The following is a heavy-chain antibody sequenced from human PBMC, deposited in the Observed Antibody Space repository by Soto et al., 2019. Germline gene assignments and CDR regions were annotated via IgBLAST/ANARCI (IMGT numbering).Heavy chain of an antibody. CDR3: TRVRNNNDKRLDV. D-gene: IGHD2-8*01. J-gene: IGHJ6*02. CDR2: AWYDDKT. CDR1: GFTFSSYA. Sequence: GGSLRLSCAASGFTFSSYAMSWVRQAPGKGLEWVALAWYDDKTFYADSVRGRFIISRDTSTNTLFLEMKSLRVEDTAVYFCTRVRNNNDKRLDVWGQGTAVTVSS. V-gene: IGHV3-33*02.